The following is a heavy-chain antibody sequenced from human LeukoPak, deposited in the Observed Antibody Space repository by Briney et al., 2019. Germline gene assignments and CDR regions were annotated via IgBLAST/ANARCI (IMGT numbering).Heavy chain of an antibody. J-gene: IGHJ4*02. V-gene: IGHV3-48*03. CDR3: TRDLSARGVL. D-gene: IGHD3-10*01. CDR2: ISSSGSTI. CDR1: GFTFSSYE. Sequence: GGSLRLSCAASGFTFSSYEMNWVRQAPGKGLEWVSYISSSGSTIYYADSVKGRFTISRDNAKNSLYLQMNSLRAEDTAVYYCTRDLSARGVLWGQGTLVTVSS.